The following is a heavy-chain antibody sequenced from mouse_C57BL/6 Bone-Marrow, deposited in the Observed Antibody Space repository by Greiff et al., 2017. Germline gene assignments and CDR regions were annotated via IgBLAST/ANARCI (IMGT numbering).Heavy chain of an antibody. CDR2: ISDGGSYT. V-gene: IGHV5-4*01. CDR1: GFTFSSYA. D-gene: IGHD2-4*01. J-gene: IGHJ1*03. Sequence: DVQLVESGGGLVKPGGSLKLSCAASGFTFSSYAMSWVRQTPEKRLEWVATISDGGSYTYYPDNVKGRFTISRDNAKNNLYLQMSHLKSEDTAMYYCEREALMSTTRADWYFDVWGTGTTVTVSS. CDR3: EREALMSTTRADWYFDV.